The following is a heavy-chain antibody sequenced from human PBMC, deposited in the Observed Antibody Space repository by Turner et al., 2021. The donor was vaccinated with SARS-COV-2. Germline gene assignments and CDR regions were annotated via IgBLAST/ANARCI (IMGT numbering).Heavy chain of an antibody. CDR1: GFTCSSYT. CDR3: TSIVGAS. V-gene: IGHV3-48*01. D-gene: IGHD1-26*01. CDR2: ITGNGDKI. J-gene: IGHJ4*02. Sequence: EVKLVPSGGGLVQPGGSLRLSCAASGFTCSSYTMNWVRQAPGKGLELISFITGNGDKIYYADSVRGRFTISRDNAKTSLFLQMNNLRAEDTAVYYCTSIVGASWGQGSLVTVSS.